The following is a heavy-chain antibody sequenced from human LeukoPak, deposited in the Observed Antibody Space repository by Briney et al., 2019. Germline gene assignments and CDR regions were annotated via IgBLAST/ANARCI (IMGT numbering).Heavy chain of an antibody. V-gene: IGHV3-21*01. Sequence: GGSLRLSCAASGFTFSSYEMNWVRQAPGKGLEWVSSISSSSSYIYYADSVKGRFTISRDNAKNSLYLQMNSLRAEDTAVYYCARDGKAGTDNFDYWGQGTLVTVSS. CDR1: GFTFSSYE. D-gene: IGHD6-19*01. J-gene: IGHJ4*02. CDR3: ARDGKAGTDNFDY. CDR2: ISSSSSYI.